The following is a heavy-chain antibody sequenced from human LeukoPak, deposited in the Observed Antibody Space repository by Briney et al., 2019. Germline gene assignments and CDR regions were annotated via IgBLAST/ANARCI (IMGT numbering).Heavy chain of an antibody. CDR2: IRYDGSNK. CDR1: GFTFSSYG. CDR3: AKMRFLEWLSYFDY. D-gene: IGHD3-3*01. V-gene: IGHV3-30*02. Sequence: GGSLRLSCAVSGFTFSSYGMHWVRQAPGMGLEWVAFIRYDGSNKYYADSVKGRFTISRDNSKNTLYLQMNSLRAEDTAVYYCAKMRFLEWLSYFDYWGQGTLVTVSS. J-gene: IGHJ4*02.